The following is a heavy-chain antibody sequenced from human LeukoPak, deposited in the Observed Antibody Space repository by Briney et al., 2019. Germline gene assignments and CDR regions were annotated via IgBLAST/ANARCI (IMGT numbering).Heavy chain of an antibody. D-gene: IGHD3-10*01. CDR3: ARAPITMVRGVVFDY. V-gene: IGHV4-30-4*08. CDR1: GGSISGSSYY. CDR2: IYYSGST. Sequence: SETLSLTCTVSGGSISGSSYYWGWIRQPPGKGLEWIGYIYYSGSTYYNPSLKSRVTTSVDTSKNQFSLKLSSVTAADTAVYYCARAPITMVRGVVFDYWGQGTLVTVSS. J-gene: IGHJ4*02.